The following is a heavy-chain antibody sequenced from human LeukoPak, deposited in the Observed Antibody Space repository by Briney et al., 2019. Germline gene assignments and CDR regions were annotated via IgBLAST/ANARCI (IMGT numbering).Heavy chain of an antibody. CDR1: GFTFSSYS. Sequence: PGGSLRLSCAASGFTFSSYSMNWVRQAPGEGLEWVSYISSSSSTIYYADSVKGRFTISRDNAKNSLYLQMNSLRAEDTAVYYCAKDLIDYYDSSGPFDYWGQGTLVTVSS. V-gene: IGHV3-48*01. J-gene: IGHJ4*02. CDR2: ISSSSSTI. CDR3: AKDLIDYYDSSGPFDY. D-gene: IGHD3-22*01.